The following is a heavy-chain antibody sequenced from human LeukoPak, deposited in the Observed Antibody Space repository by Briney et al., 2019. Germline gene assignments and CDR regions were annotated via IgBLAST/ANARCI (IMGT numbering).Heavy chain of an antibody. CDR3: ARGSCSSTSCYVFSLDFDY. CDR1: GYTFTSYD. Sequence: ASVKVSCKASGYTFTSYDINWVRQATGQELEWMGWMNPNSGNTGYAQKFQGRVTMTRNTSISTAYMELSSLRSEDTAVYYCARGSCSSTSCYVFSLDFDYWGQGTLVTVSS. CDR2: MNPNSGNT. D-gene: IGHD2-2*01. J-gene: IGHJ4*02. V-gene: IGHV1-8*01.